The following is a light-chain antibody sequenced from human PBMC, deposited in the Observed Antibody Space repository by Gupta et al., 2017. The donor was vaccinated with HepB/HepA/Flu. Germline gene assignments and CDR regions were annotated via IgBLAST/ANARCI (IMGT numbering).Light chain of an antibody. CDR2: AAS. CDR1: QDISSY. J-gene: IGKJ2*01. CDR3: QQRIYYPDT. Sequence: DIQLTQSPSFLSASVGDRVTLTCRATQDISSYLAWYQQQQGKVPEVLIYAASTLQSGVPSRFSGRGSGKEFTLTINSLQPEDVATYYWQQRIYYPDTFGQGTKLEIK. V-gene: IGKV1-9*01.